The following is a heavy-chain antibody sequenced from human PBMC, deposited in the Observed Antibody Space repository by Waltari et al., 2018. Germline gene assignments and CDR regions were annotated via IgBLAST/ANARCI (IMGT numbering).Heavy chain of an antibody. J-gene: IGHJ3*02. CDR1: GGSNSSSSYY. CDR2: IYYSGST. D-gene: IGHD2-21*01. Sequence: QLQLQESGPGLVKPSETLSLTCTVSGGSNSSSSYYWGGFRQPPGKGLEWIGSIYYSGSTYYNPSLKSRVTISVDTSKNQFSLKLSSVTAADTAVYYCARGWGLNAFDIWGQGTMVTVSS. CDR3: ARGWGLNAFDI. V-gene: IGHV4-39*07.